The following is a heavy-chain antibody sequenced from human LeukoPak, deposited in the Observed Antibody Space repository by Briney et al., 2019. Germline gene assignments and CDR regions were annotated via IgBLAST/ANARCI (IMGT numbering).Heavy chain of an antibody. CDR1: GFTFRSYA. V-gene: IGHV3-23*01. CDR2: ISGSGSTT. D-gene: IGHD3-22*01. CDR3: AKVLDAYYDTSVYGS. J-gene: IGHJ4*02. Sequence: GGSLRLSCAASGFTFRSYALSWVRQAPGKGLEWVSDISGSGSTTYYADSVKGWLTVSRDNSKNTLYLQMYSLRVEDTAVYYCAKVLDAYYDTSVYGSWGPGTLVTVSS.